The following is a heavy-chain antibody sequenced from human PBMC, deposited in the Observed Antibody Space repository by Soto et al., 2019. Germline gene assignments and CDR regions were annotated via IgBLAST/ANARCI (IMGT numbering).Heavy chain of an antibody. V-gene: IGHV1-24*01. D-gene: IGHD1-26*01. Sequence: ASVKVSCKFSGYTLTELSMHWVRQAPGKGLEWMGGFDPEDGETIYAQKFQGRVTMTEDTSTDTAYMELSSLRSEDTAVYFCATRDSQWELLRIDAFDIWGQGTMVTVSS. CDR1: GYTLTELS. J-gene: IGHJ3*02. CDR2: FDPEDGET. CDR3: ATRDSQWELLRIDAFDI.